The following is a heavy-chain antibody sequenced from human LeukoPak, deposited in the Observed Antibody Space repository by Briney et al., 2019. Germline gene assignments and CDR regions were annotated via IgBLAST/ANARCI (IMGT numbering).Heavy chain of an antibody. D-gene: IGHD2/OR15-2a*01. V-gene: IGHV4-4*07. CDR1: GGSISSYY. J-gene: IGHJ5*02. Sequence: SETLSLTCTVSGGSISSYYWSWIRQPAGKGLEWIGRIYTSGSTNYNPSLKSRVTMSVDTSKNQFSLKLSSVTAADTAVYYCARDLRIVSYDLYWFDPWGQGTLVTVSS. CDR2: IYTSGST. CDR3: ARDLRIVSYDLYWFDP.